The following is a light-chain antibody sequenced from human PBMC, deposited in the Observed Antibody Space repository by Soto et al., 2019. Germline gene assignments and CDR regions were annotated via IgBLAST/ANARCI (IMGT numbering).Light chain of an antibody. CDR2: AVT. CDR1: RGDVGAYNL. Sequence: QSALTQPASVSGSPGQSITISCTGTRGDVGAYNLVSRYQQHPGKAPKLMIYAVTNRPSGISNRFSGSKSGNTASLTISGVQAEDEADYYCNSYTTSSTLVFGTGTKLTVL. V-gene: IGLV2-14*02. CDR3: NSYTTSSTLV. J-gene: IGLJ1*01.